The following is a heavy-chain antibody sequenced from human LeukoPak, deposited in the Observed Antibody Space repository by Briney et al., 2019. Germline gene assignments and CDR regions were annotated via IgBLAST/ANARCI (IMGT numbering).Heavy chain of an antibody. CDR2: ISGDGDTT. J-gene: IGHJ3*02. CDR1: GFTFDEYA. V-gene: IGHV3-43*02. Sequence: HPGGSLRLSCVASGFTFDEYAMHWVRQAPGKGLEWVSVISGDGDTTYYADSLKGRFTISRDNSKNSLYLQFDSLRTEDTALYFCARDMAHQRPPYDAFDIWGQGTRVTVSS. D-gene: IGHD2-2*01. CDR3: ARDMAHQRPPYDAFDI.